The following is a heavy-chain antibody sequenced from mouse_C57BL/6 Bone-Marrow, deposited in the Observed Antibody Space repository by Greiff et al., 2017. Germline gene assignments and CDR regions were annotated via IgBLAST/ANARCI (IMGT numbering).Heavy chain of an antibody. V-gene: IGHV1-64*01. D-gene: IGHD1-1*01. CDR3: SRSKDNYGRVAN. CDR1: GYTFTSYW. J-gene: IGHJ3*01. CDR2: IYPNSGST. Sequence: QVQLQQPGAELVKPGASVKLSCKASGYTFTSYWMHWVKQRPGQGLEWIGMIYPNSGSTNYNEKFKSKATLTVDKSSSTAYMQLSSLTSEDAAVYYCSRSKDNYGRVANGGQGTLVTVSA.